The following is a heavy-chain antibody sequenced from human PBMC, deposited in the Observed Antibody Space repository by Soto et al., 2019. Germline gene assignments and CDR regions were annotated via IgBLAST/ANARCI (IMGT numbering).Heavy chain of an antibody. CDR1: GYTFTSYT. Sequence: ASVKVSCKASGYTFTSYTMHWMRQAPGQRLEWMGWINTGNGNTKYSQKFQGRVTNTRDTSASTAYMELSSLRSEDTAVYYCARVVYDRSGYPEYYFDHWGQGTLVTVSS. V-gene: IGHV1-3*04. D-gene: IGHD3-22*01. CDR3: ARVVYDRSGYPEYYFDH. J-gene: IGHJ4*02. CDR2: INTGNGNT.